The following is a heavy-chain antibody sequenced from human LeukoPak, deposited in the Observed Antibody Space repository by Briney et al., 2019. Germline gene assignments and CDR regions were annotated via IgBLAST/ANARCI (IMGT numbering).Heavy chain of an antibody. V-gene: IGHV4-34*01. CDR3: ARGGPRYCSSTSCLNWFDP. CDR2: INHSGST. Sequence: SETLSLTCAVYGVSFSGYYWSWLRQPPGKGLEWIGEINHSGSTNYNPSLKSRVTISVDTSKNQFSLKLSSVTAADTAVYYCARGGPRYCSSTSCLNWFDPWGQGTLVTVSS. CDR1: GVSFSGYY. D-gene: IGHD2-2*01. J-gene: IGHJ5*02.